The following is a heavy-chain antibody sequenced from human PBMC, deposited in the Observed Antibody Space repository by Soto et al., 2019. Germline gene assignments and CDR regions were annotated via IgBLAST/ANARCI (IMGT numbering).Heavy chain of an antibody. CDR3: AVVPAAIGYFRFFDP. CDR1: GGSISSGDYY. J-gene: IGHJ5*02. V-gene: IGHV4-30-4*01. CDR2: IYYSGST. D-gene: IGHD2-2*02. Sequence: SETLSLTCTVSGGSISSGDYYWSWIRQPPGKGLEWIGYIYYSGSTYYNPSLKSRVTISVDTSKNQFSLKLSSVTAADTAVYYCAVVPAAIGYFRFFDPWGQGTLVTVS.